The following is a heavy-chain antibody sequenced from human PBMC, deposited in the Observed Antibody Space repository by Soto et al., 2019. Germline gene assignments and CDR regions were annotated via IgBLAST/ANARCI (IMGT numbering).Heavy chain of an antibody. D-gene: IGHD5-12*01. CDR2: STKGGETT. J-gene: IGHJ4*02. V-gene: IGHV3-11*01. CDR1: RFIFTDYS. Sequence: GGSLRLSCAASRFIFTDYSLSWIRQAPGEGLEWVVYSTKGGETTRHAGAVKGRFTIHGDNGKEVLLLQMDSLRTEDTAVYYCARGAQRRDGYNFGSWGRGTLVTVS. CDR3: ARGAQRRDGYNFGS.